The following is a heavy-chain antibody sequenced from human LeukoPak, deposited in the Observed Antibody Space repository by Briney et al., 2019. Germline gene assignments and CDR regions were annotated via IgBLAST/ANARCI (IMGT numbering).Heavy chain of an antibody. Sequence: GGSLRLSCAASGFTFSSYSMSWVRQAPGKGLEWVSAISGSGGSTYYADSVKGRVTISRDNSKNTLYLQMISLRAEDTALYYCAKHSVERPRPPLQLWGQGTLVTVSS. CDR1: GFTFSSYS. V-gene: IGHV3-23*01. D-gene: IGHD4-23*01. J-gene: IGHJ1*01. CDR2: ISGSGGST. CDR3: AKHSVERPRPPLQL.